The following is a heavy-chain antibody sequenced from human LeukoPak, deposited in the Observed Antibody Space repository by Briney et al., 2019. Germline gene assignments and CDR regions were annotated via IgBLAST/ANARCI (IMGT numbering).Heavy chain of an antibody. CDR1: GYSISSGYY. D-gene: IGHD4-17*01. J-gene: IGHJ3*02. CDR2: IYHSGST. CDR3: ARPNGDYDDAFDI. V-gene: IGHV4-38-2*01. Sequence: SETLSLTCAVSGYSISSGYYWGWIRQPPGKGLEWIGSIYHSGSTYYNPSLKSRLTISVDTSKNQFSLKLSSVTAADTAVYYCARPNGDYDDAFDIWGQGTMVTVSS.